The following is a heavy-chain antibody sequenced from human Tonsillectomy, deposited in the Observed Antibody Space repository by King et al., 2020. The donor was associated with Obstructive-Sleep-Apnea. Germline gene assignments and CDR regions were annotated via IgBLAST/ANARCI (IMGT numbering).Heavy chain of an antibody. V-gene: IGHV3-23*04. CDR2: ISGSGGST. D-gene: IGHD3-3*01. Sequence: DVQLVESGGGLVQPGGSLRLSCAASGFTLSSYAMSWVRQAPGKGLEWVSAISGSGGSTYYADSVKGRFTISRDNSKNTLYLQMNSLRAEDTAVYYCAKVRDYDFWSGSSNWFDPWGQGTLVTVSS. CDR3: AKVRDYDFWSGSSNWFDP. CDR1: GFTLSSYA. J-gene: IGHJ5*02.